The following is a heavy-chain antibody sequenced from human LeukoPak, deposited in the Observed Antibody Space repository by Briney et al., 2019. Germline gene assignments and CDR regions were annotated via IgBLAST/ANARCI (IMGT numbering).Heavy chain of an antibody. CDR2: IYHSGKT. CDR1: GYSISTGYY. Sequence: SETLSLTCGVPGYSISTGYYWAWIRQPPGKGLEWIGSIYHSGKTYYSPSLRSRVTISVDTSKNQFSLKLSSVTAADTAVYYCARESNSGSYFPNWFDPWGQGTLVTVSS. CDR3: ARESNSGSYFPNWFDP. V-gene: IGHV4-38-2*02. D-gene: IGHD3-10*01. J-gene: IGHJ5*02.